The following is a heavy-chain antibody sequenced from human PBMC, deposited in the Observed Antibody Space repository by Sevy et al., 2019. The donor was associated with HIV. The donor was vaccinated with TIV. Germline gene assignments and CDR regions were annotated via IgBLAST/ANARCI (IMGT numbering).Heavy chain of an antibody. V-gene: IGHV1-2*02. CDR2: INPNSGGT. Sequence: ASVKVSCKASGYTFTGYYMHWVRQAPGQGLEWMGWINPNSGGTNYAQKFQGRVTMTRDTSISTAYMELSRLRSDDTAVYYCARPRLSYGGLFGFDYWGQGTLVTVSS. J-gene: IGHJ4*02. CDR1: GYTFTGYY. D-gene: IGHD5-18*01. CDR3: ARPRLSYGGLFGFDY.